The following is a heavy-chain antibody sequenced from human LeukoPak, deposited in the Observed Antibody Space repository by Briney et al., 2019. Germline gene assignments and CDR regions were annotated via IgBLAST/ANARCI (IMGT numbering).Heavy chain of an antibody. Sequence: GESLKISCKGSGYSFTSYWIGWVRQMPGKGLEWIGIIYPGDSDTRYSPSFQGQVTISADKSISSAYLQWSSLKASDTAMYYCARLRPPYYYGSGSYYPLDYWGQGTLVTVSS. CDR2: IYPGDSDT. CDR1: GYSFTSYW. J-gene: IGHJ4*02. V-gene: IGHV5-51*01. D-gene: IGHD3-10*01. CDR3: ARLRPPYYYGSGSYYPLDY.